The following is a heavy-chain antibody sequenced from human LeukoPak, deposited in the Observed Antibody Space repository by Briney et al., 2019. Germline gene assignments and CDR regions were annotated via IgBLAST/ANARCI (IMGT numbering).Heavy chain of an antibody. V-gene: IGHV4-39*01. J-gene: IGHJ4*02. CDR3: AGTYYDFWSGYSDY. D-gene: IGHD3-3*01. CDR1: GGSISSSSYY. Sequence: ASETLSLTCTVSGGSISSSSYYWGWIRQPPGKGLEWIGSIYYSGSTYYNPSLKSRVTISVDTSKNQFSLKLSSVTAADKAVYYCAGTYYDFWSGYSDYWGQGTLVTVSS. CDR2: IYYSGST.